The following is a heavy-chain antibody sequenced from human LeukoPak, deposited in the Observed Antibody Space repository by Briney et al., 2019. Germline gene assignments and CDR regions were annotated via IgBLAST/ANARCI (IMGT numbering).Heavy chain of an antibody. J-gene: IGHJ4*02. CDR3: VNRGGLLLYFIY. CDR2: ISSNGGST. Sequence: PGRSLRLSCSASGFTFSSYAMYWVRQAPGKGLEYVSGISSNGGSTYYADSVKGGFTISRDNSKHTLYLQMSSLRAEDTAVYYCVNRGGLLLYFIYWGQGTLVTVSS. CDR1: GFTFSSYA. D-gene: IGHD3-22*01. V-gene: IGHV3-64D*06.